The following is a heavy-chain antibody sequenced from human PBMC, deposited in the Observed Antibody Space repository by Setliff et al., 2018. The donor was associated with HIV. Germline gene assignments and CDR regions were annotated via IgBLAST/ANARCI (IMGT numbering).Heavy chain of an antibody. V-gene: IGHV1-3*01. J-gene: IGHJ4*02. D-gene: IGHD6-19*01. Sequence: ASVKVSCKASGYTFSAYAIHWVRQAPGQRLEWMGWINAGNGNTKYSQSFQGRVTITSDTSANIVYMELSSLTSEDTAVYYCARVFSGISGWFLFDYWGQGTLVTVSS. CDR2: INAGNGNT. CDR1: GYTFSAYA. CDR3: ARVFSGISGWFLFDY.